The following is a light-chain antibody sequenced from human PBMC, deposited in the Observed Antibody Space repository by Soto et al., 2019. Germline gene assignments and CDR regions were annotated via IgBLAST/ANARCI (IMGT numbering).Light chain of an antibody. Sequence: QSVLTQPPSASGTPGQRVTISCSGSTSNIGSKTVSWYQQLPGSAPRVLIYNNNERPSGVPDRFSGSKSGTSASLAISGLQSEDEADYYCSAWDDSLNGLYVFGTGTAVTVL. CDR1: TSNIGSKT. CDR2: NNN. V-gene: IGLV1-44*01. CDR3: SAWDDSLNGLYV. J-gene: IGLJ1*01.